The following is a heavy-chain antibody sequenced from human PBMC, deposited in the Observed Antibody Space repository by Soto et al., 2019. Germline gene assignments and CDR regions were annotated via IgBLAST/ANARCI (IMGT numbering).Heavy chain of an antibody. V-gene: IGHV3-30*18. CDR1: GFTFSSYG. CDR2: ISYDGSNK. CDR3: AKDLYGSGARPYYFDY. J-gene: IGHJ4*02. D-gene: IGHD3-10*01. Sequence: GGSLRLSCAASGFTFSSYGMHWVRQAPGKGLEWVAVISYDGSNKYYADSVEGRFTISRDNSKNTLYLQMNSLRAEDTAVYYCAKDLYGSGARPYYFDYWGQGTLVTVSS.